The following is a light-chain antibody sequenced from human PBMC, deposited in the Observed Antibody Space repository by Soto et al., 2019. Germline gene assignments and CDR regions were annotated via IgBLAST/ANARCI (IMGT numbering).Light chain of an antibody. CDR3: QQRSNWPPG. CDR1: QSVSSY. Sequence: EIVLTQSPATLSLSPGERATLSCRASQSVSSYLAWYQQKPGQAPRLLIYDASNRATGIPARFSGSGSGTDFTLTLSSLEPEDFAVYYCQQRSNWPPGFGPGTKVDIK. V-gene: IGKV3-11*01. CDR2: DAS. J-gene: IGKJ3*01.